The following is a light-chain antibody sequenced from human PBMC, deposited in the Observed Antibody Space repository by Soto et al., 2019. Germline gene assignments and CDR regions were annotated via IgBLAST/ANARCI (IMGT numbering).Light chain of an antibody. J-gene: IGKJ1*01. CDR1: QSITSF. V-gene: IGKV1-39*01. CDR3: QQSYSTPRT. CDR2: AAS. Sequence: DIQMTQSPSSLSASVGDRVTITCRASQSITSFLNWYQQKPGKAPKLLIYAASNLQSGVPSRFSGSGSGTDFTLTISSLQPEDFATYYSQQSYSTPRTFGQGTKVEIK.